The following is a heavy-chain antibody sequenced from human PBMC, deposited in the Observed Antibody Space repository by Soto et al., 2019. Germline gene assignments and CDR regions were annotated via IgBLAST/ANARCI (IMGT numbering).Heavy chain of an antibody. V-gene: IGHV3-33*01. J-gene: IGHJ6*02. D-gene: IGHD3-10*01. CDR2: IWYDGSYK. Sequence: GGSLRLSCAASGFTFSTYGMHWVRQAPGKGLEWVAVIWYDGSYKYYADSVKGRFTISRDNSKNTLYLLMNSLRAEDTALYYCARDRGYYYYGMDVWGQGTTDTVSS. CDR1: GFTFSTYG. CDR3: ARDRGYYYYGMDV.